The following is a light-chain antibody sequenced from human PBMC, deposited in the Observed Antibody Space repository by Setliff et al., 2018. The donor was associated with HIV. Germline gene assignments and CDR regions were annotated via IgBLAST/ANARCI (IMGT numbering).Light chain of an antibody. CDR2: WAS. CDR3: QQYRSTPWT. CDR1: QSVFYSSINKNC. V-gene: IGKV4-1*01. Sequence: DIVMTQSPDSLAVSLGERATINCKSSQSVFYSSINKNCLAWYQQKTGQPPKLLIYWASTRESGVPDRFSGSGSGTDFTLTIRSLQAKDVAIYYCQQYRSTPWTFGQGTKVYIK. J-gene: IGKJ1*01.